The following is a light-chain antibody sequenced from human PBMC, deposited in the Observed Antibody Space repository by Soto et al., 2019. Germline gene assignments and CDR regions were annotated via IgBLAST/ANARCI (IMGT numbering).Light chain of an antibody. CDR3: QQRSNWPRT. J-gene: IGKJ1*01. CDR2: GAS. V-gene: IGKV3D-20*02. CDR1: QSVSSSY. Sequence: EIVLTQSPGTLSLSPGERATLSCRSSQSVSSSYLAWYQQKPGQAPRLLIYGASFRATGIPARFSGSGSGTDFTLTISSLEPEDFAVYYCQQRSNWPRTFGQGTKVDIK.